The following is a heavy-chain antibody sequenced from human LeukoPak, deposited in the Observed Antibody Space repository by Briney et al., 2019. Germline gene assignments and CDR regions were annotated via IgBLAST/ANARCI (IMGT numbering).Heavy chain of an antibody. V-gene: IGHV1-69*05. D-gene: IGHD6-19*01. Sequence: SVKVSCKASGGTFSSYAISWVRQAPGQGLEWMGGIIPIFGTANHAQKFQGRVTITTDESTSTAYMELSRLRSDDTAVYYCARGVDSSGWVYDYWGQGTLVTVSS. CDR1: GGTFSSYA. CDR2: IIPIFGTA. J-gene: IGHJ4*02. CDR3: ARGVDSSGWVYDY.